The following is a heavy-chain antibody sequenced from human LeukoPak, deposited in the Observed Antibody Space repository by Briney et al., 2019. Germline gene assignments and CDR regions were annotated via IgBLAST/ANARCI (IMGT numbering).Heavy chain of an antibody. J-gene: IGHJ6*02. V-gene: IGHV3-9*01. D-gene: IGHD1-14*01. Sequence: GRSLRLSCAASGFTFDNYAMRWVRQAPGKGLEWVSGINGNSGSTDYADSVKGRFTISRDNAKNSLYLQMNSLGAEDTAVYYCAKDINPLICDYYGMDVWGQGTTVTVSS. CDR3: AKDINPLICDYYGMDV. CDR1: GFTFDNYA. CDR2: INGNSGST.